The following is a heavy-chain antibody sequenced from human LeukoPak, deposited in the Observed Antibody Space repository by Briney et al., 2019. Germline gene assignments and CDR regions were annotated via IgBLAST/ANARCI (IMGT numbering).Heavy chain of an antibody. D-gene: IGHD3-3*01. CDR3: AKDRRHDFWSGNDY. Sequence: GGSLKLSCAASGFTFSSYGMHWVRQAPGKGLEWVAFIRYDGSNKYYADSVKGRFTISRDNSKNTLYLQMNSLRAEDTAVYYCAKDRRHDFWSGNDYWGQGTLVTVSS. V-gene: IGHV3-30*02. CDR1: GFTFSSYG. CDR2: IRYDGSNK. J-gene: IGHJ4*02.